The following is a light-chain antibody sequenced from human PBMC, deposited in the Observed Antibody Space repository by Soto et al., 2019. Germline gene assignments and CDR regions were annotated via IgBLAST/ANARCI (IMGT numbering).Light chain of an antibody. CDR1: SSDVGGSNF. CDR3: ASYTSSTTYV. V-gene: IGLV2-14*03. CDR2: DVA. J-gene: IGLJ1*01. Sequence: QSALTQPASVSDSPGQSITISCTGTSSDVGGSNFVSWYQQHPGKPPKLIIYDVANRPSGVSNRFSGSKSGSTASLIISRLQTEDEADYYCASYTSSTTYVFGTGTRSPS.